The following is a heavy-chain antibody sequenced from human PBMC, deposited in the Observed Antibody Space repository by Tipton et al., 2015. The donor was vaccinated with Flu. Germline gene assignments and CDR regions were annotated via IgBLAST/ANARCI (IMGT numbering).Heavy chain of an antibody. CDR2: IYYSGST. CDR1: GGSISSYY. CDR3: ARVAGNWFDP. D-gene: IGHD6-13*01. Sequence: TLSLTCTVSGGSISSYYWSWIRQPPGKGLEWIGYIYYSGSTNYNPSLKSRVTISVDTSKNQFSLKLSSVTAADTAVYYCARVAGNWFDPWGQGTLVTVSS. J-gene: IGHJ5*02. V-gene: IGHV4-59*01.